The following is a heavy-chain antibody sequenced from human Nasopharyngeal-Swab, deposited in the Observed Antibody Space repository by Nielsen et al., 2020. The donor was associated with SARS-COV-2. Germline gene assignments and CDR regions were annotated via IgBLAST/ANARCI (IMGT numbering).Heavy chain of an antibody. Sequence: WVRQAPGQGLEWMGRINPNSGGTNYAQKFQGRVTMTRDTSISTDYMELSRLRSDDTAVYYCAKDLLHLGELSFGIDDWGQGTLVTVSS. V-gene: IGHV1-2*06. D-gene: IGHD3-16*02. J-gene: IGHJ4*02. CDR3: AKDLLHLGELSFGIDD. CDR2: INPNSGGT.